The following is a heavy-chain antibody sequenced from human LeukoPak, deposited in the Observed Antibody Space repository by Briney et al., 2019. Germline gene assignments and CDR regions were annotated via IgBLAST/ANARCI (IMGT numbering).Heavy chain of an antibody. J-gene: IGHJ3*02. CDR3: AREPSEMYGSGSYYNGDAFDI. Sequence: SETLCLTCTVSGVSISSGSYYWSWIRQPAGKGLECIGRIYTSVSTNYNPSLKSRVTISVDTSKNQFSLQLSSVTAADTAVYYCAREPSEMYGSGSYYNGDAFDIWGQGTMVTVSS. V-gene: IGHV4-61*02. CDR1: GVSISSGSYY. D-gene: IGHD3-10*01. CDR2: IYTSVST.